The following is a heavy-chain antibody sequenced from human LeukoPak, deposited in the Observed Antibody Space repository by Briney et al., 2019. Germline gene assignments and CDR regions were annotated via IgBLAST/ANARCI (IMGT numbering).Heavy chain of an antibody. CDR2: IYYSGST. J-gene: IGHJ4*02. V-gene: IGHV4-31*03. CDR3: ARDWGTYFDY. CDR1: GGSISSGGSR. D-gene: IGHD7-27*01. Sequence: SETLSLTCNVSGGSISSGGSRWSWIRQHPGKGLEWIGYIYYSGSTYYNPSLESRLTMSVDTSKNQFSLHLTSVTAADTAVYYCARDWGTYFDYWGQGTLVTVSS.